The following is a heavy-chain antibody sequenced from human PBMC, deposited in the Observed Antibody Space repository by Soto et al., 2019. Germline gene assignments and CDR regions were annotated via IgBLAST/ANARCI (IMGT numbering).Heavy chain of an antibody. CDR2: IYYSGST. V-gene: IGHV4-31*03. D-gene: IGHD3-3*01. CDR3: ARWWSGSRQGFDP. CDR1: GGSISSGDYY. Sequence: QVQLQESGPGLVKPSQTLSLTCTVSGGSISSGDYYWSWIRQHPGKGLEWIGYIYYSGSTYYNPSRKCRMTLSVDTSKNQFSLKLSSVTAADTAVYYCARWWSGSRQGFDPWGQGTLVTVSS. J-gene: IGHJ5*02.